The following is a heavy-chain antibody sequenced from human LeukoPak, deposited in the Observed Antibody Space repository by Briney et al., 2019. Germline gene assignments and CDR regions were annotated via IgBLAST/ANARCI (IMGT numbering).Heavy chain of an antibody. Sequence: ASVKVSCKASGYTFTGYYMHWVRQAPGQGLEWMGWINPNSGGTNYAQKFQGRVTMTRDTSISTAYMELSRLRSDDTAVYYCARGLAISYQLLYEMTAPFDYWGQGTLVIVSS. CDR3: ARGLAISYQLLYEMTAPFDY. CDR1: GYTFTGYY. V-gene: IGHV1-2*02. J-gene: IGHJ4*02. D-gene: IGHD2-2*02. CDR2: INPNSGGT.